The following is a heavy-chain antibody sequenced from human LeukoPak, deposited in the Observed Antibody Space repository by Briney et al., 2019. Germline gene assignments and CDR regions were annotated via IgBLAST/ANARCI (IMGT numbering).Heavy chain of an antibody. Sequence: WGVLRLSCAASGFTFSSYAMHWVRQAPGKGLEWVAIISYDGSNKYYADSVKGRFTISRDNSKNTLYLQMNSLRAEDTAVYYCARDGPGPRDGYNYYYYYYMDVWGKGTTVTVSS. D-gene: IGHD5-24*01. CDR3: ARDGPGPRDGYNYYYYYYMDV. CDR2: ISYDGSNK. J-gene: IGHJ6*03. V-gene: IGHV3-30*04. CDR1: GFTFSSYA.